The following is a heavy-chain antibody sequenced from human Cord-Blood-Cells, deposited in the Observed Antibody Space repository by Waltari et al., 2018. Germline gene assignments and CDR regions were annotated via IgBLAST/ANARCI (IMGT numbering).Heavy chain of an antibody. V-gene: IGHV4-59*01. J-gene: IGHJ4*02. D-gene: IGHD1-26*01. CDR3: AREALGYFDY. CDR2: IYYRGST. CDR1: GGPISRYD. Sequence: QVQLQESGPGLVKPSETLSLTCTVSGGPISRYDWSWIRHPPGKGLEWIGYIYYRGSTNYNPSLKSRVTISVDTSKNQFSLKLSSVTAADTAVYYCAREALGYFDYWGQGTLVTVSS.